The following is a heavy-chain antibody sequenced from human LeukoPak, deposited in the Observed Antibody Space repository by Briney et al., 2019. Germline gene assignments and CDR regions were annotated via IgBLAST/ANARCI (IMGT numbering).Heavy chain of an antibody. V-gene: IGHV1-24*01. CDR3: ATAYIGSYSE. J-gene: IGHJ4*02. CDR2: FGPEDGET. D-gene: IGHD1-26*01. Sequence: GASVKVSCKVSGYTLTELSMHWVRQAPGKGLEWMGGFGPEDGETIYAQKFQGRVTMTEDTSTDTAYMELSSLKSEDTAVYYCATAYIGSYSEWGQGTLVTVSS. CDR1: GYTLTELS.